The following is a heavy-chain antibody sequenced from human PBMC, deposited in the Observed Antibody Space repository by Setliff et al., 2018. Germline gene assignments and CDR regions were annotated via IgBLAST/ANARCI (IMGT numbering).Heavy chain of an antibody. CDR2: IYYRGDT. D-gene: IGHD1-1*01. V-gene: IGHV4-39*01. CDR1: GASLSSGTYY. Sequence: SETLSLTCTVSGASLSSGTYYWGWIRQPPGKGLEWIGRIYYRGDTYYNASLRGRLTISVDTAQNQFSLRLASVTAADTAVYYCARTGTYRYFDYWGQGALVTVSS. CDR3: ARTGTYRYFDY. J-gene: IGHJ4*02.